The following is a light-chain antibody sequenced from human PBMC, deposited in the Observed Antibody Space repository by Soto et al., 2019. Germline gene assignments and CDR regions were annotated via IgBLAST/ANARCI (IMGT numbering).Light chain of an antibody. CDR1: QSVDSN. V-gene: IGKV3D-15*01. CDR3: QQYDNWPLT. CDR2: GAS. Sequence: EIWMTQCPATLSGSPGERASLSCWASQSVDSNFAWYQQKNGKAPRLLIFGASTRATGIPARLSGSGSGTDFTITISSMQYEDFAVYFCQQYDNWPLTFGGGTKVDIK. J-gene: IGKJ4*01.